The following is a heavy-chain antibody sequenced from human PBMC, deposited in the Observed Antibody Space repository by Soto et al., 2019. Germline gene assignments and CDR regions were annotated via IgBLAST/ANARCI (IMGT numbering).Heavy chain of an antibody. V-gene: IGHV3-23*01. J-gene: IGHJ4*02. D-gene: IGHD6-19*01. CDR1: GFTFSSYA. CDR2: ISGSGGST. Sequence: GGSLRLSCAASGFTFSSYAMSWVRQAPGKGLEWVSAISGSGGSTYYADSVKGRFTISRDNSKNTLYLQMNSLRAEDTAVYYCAKTRYFQRRGIAVSYYLDYWGQGTLVTVSS. CDR3: AKTRYFQRRGIAVSYYLDY.